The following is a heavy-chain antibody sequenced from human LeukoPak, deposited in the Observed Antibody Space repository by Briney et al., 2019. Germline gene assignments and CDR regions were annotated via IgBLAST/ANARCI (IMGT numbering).Heavy chain of an antibody. V-gene: IGHV4-34*01. CDR3: ARGRIYVVVVPAAIRRHYYYMDV. J-gene: IGHJ6*03. Sequence: PETLSLTCAVYGGSFSGYYWSWIRQPPGKGLEWIGEINHSGSTNYNPSLKSRVTISVDTSKNQFSLKLSSVTAADTAVYYCARGRIYVVVVPAAIRRHYYYMDVWGKGTTVTVSS. CDR2: INHSGST. D-gene: IGHD2-2*01. CDR1: GGSFSGYY.